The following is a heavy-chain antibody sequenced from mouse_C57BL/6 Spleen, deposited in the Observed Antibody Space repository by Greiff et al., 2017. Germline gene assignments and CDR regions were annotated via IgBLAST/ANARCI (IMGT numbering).Heavy chain of an antibody. CDR1: GYTFTSYG. CDR3: ASSSPFAY. Sequence: QVQLKQSGAELARPGASVKLSCKASGYTFTSYGISWVKQRPGQGLEWIGEIYPRSGNTYYNEKFKGKATLTADKSSSTAYMELRSLTSEDSAVYFCASSSPFAYWGQGTLVTVSA. D-gene: IGHD1-1*01. J-gene: IGHJ3*01. V-gene: IGHV1-81*01. CDR2: IYPRSGNT.